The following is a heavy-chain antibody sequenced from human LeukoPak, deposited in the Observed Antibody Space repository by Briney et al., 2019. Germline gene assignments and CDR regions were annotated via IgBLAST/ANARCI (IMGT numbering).Heavy chain of an antibody. CDR2: INPNSGGT. D-gene: IGHD3-10*01. V-gene: IGHV1-2*06. J-gene: IGHJ4*02. CDR1: GYTFTGYY. Sequence: ASVKVSCKASGYTFTGYYMHWVRQAPGQGLEWMGRINPNSGGTNYAQKFQGRVTMTRDTSISTAYMELSRLRSDDTAVYYRARDSTDYYGSGTEIDYWGQGTLVTVSS. CDR3: ARDSTDYYGSGTEIDY.